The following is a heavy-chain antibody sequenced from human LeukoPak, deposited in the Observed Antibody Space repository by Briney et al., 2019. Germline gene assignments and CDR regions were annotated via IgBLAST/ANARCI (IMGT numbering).Heavy chain of an antibody. D-gene: IGHD6-19*01. CDR3: AKERELVVTGNYFDY. V-gene: IGHV3-23*01. J-gene: IGHJ4*02. CDR2: ISGSGGST. CDR1: GFTFSSYA. Sequence: GGSLRLSCAASGFTFSSYAMSWVRQAPGKGLEWVSVISGSGGSTYYADSVKGRFTISRDNSKNTLYLQMNSLRAEDTAVYYCAKERELVVTGNYFDYWGQGTLVTVAS.